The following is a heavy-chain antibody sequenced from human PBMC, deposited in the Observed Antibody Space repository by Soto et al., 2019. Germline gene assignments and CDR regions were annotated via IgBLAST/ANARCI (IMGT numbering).Heavy chain of an antibody. D-gene: IGHD3-22*01. CDR2: INPSGGST. J-gene: IGHJ4*02. CDR1: GYTFTSYY. Sequence: ASVKVSCKASGYTFTSYYMHWVRQAPGQGLELMGIINPSGGSTSYAQKFQGRVTMTRDTSTSTVYMELSSLRSEDTAVYYCARGTYYYDSSGYIPTYYFDYWGQGTLVTVSS. CDR3: ARGTYYYDSSGYIPTYYFDY. V-gene: IGHV1-46*03.